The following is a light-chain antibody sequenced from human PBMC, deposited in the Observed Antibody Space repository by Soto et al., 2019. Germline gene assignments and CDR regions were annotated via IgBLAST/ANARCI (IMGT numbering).Light chain of an antibody. CDR3: SSYTSSSTLEV. V-gene: IGLV2-14*03. J-gene: IGLJ1*01. CDR1: SSDVGGYNY. CDR2: DVS. Sequence: QSALTQPASVSGCPGQSITISCTGTSSDVGGYNYVSWYQQHPGKAPRLMIYDVSDRPSGVSNRFSGSKSGNTASLTISGLQAEDEADYYCSSYTSSSTLEVFGTGTKLTVL.